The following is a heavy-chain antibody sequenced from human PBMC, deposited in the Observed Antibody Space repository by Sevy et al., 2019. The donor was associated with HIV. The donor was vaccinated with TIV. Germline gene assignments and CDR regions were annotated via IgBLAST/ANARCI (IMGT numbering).Heavy chain of an antibody. J-gene: IGHJ6*03. CDR2: INPNSGGT. V-gene: IGHV1-2*02. CDR3: ASLNSSSWQYYYYYYMDV. Sequence: ASVKVSCKASGYTFTGYYMHWVRQAPGQGLEWMGWINPNSGGTNYAQKFQGRVTMTRDTSISTAYMELSRLRSDDTAAYYCASLNSSSWQYYYYYYMDVWGKGTTVTVSS. CDR1: GYTFTGYY. D-gene: IGHD6-13*01.